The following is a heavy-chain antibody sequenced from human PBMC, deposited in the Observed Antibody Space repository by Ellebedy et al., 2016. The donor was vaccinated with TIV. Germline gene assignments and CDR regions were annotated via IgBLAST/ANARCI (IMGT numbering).Heavy chain of an antibody. J-gene: IGHJ4*02. CDR1: GYTFTSYD. CDR2: MNPDSGNT. Sequence: AASVKVSCKASGYTFTSYDINWVRQATGPGLEWMGWMNPDSGNTAYAQKFQGRVSMTRNTSISTAYLELSNLRSDDTAVYYCARGIRMPSDYWGQGTLVTVSS. CDR3: ARGIRMPSDY. D-gene: IGHD2-15*01. V-gene: IGHV1-8*01.